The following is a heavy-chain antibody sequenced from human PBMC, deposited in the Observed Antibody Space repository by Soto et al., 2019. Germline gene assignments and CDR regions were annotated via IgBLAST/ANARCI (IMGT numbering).Heavy chain of an antibody. CDR3: AINLFGYCSSTSCYTMGDAFDI. D-gene: IGHD2-2*02. J-gene: IGHJ3*02. CDR1: GYTFTGYY. Sequence: GASVKVSCKASGYTFTGYYMHWVRQAPGQGLEWMGWINPNSGGTNYAQKFQGWVTMTRDTSISTAYMELSRLRSDDTAVYYCAINLFGYCSSTSCYTMGDAFDIWGQGTMVTVS. CDR2: INPNSGGT. V-gene: IGHV1-2*04.